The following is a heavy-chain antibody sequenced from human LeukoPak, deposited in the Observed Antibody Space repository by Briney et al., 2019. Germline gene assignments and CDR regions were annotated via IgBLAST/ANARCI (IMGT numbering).Heavy chain of an antibody. J-gene: IGHJ4*02. Sequence: ASVKVSCKASGYTFTGYYMHRVRQAPGQGLEWMGWINPNSGGTNYAQKFQGRVTMTRDTSISTAYMELSRLRSDDTAVYYCARHDILTEYYFDYWGQGTLVTVSS. V-gene: IGHV1-2*02. CDR2: INPNSGGT. CDR3: ARHDILTEYYFDY. CDR1: GYTFTGYY. D-gene: IGHD3-9*01.